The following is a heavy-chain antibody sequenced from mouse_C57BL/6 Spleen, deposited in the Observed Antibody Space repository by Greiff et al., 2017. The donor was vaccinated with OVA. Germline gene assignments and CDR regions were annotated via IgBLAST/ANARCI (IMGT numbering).Heavy chain of an antibody. CDR2: IYPGSGNT. Sequence: VKVVESGAELVRPGASVKLSCKASGYTFTDYYINWVKQRPGQGLEWIARIYPGSGNTYYNEKFKGKATLTAEKSSSTAYMQLSSLTSEDSAVYFCARGDGYYDYWGQGTTLTVSS. CDR3: ARGDGYYDY. V-gene: IGHV1-76*01. CDR1: GYTFTDYY. D-gene: IGHD2-3*01. J-gene: IGHJ2*01.